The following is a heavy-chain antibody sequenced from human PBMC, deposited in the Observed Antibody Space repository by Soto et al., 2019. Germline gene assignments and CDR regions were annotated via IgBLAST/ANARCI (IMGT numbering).Heavy chain of an antibody. J-gene: IGHJ5*02. V-gene: IGHV4-30-2*01. CDR1: GGSISSGGYS. Sequence: PSETLSLTCAVSGGSISSGGYSWSWIRQPPGKGLEWIGYIYHSGSTYYNPSLKSRVTISVDRSKNQFSLKLSSVTAADTAVYYCARRPWEFSSWFDPWGQGTLVTVSS. D-gene: IGHD3-16*02. CDR2: IYHSGST. CDR3: ARRPWEFSSWFDP.